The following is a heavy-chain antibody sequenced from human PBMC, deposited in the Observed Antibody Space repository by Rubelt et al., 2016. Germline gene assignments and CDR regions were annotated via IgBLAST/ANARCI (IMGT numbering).Heavy chain of an antibody. V-gene: IGHV4-31*03. CDR3: AGGITIFGVASGYFDY. J-gene: IGHJ4*02. Sequence: QVQLQESGPGLVKPSQTLSLTCTVSGGSISSGGYYWSWIRQHPGKGLEWIGYIYYSGGTYYNPSLKSRVTMSVDTSKNQFSLKLSSVTAADTAVYYCAGGITIFGVASGYFDYWGQGTLVTVSS. CDR1: GGSISSGGYY. CDR2: IYYSGGT. D-gene: IGHD3-3*01.